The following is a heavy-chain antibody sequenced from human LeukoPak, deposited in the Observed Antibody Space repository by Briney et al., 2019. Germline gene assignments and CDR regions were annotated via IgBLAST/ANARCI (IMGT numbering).Heavy chain of an antibody. CDR1: GFTFNSYA. J-gene: IGHJ3*02. V-gene: IGHV3-64*01. Sequence: GGSLRLSCEASGFTFNSYAMHWVRQAPGKRLEYVSAISSNGGRTYYANSVKGRFTISRDNSKNTLYLQMGSLRAEDMAVYYCARDRPHPGCGELLWDAFDIWGQGTMVTVSS. CDR3: ARDRPHPGCGELLWDAFDI. CDR2: ISSNGGRT. D-gene: IGHD3-10*01.